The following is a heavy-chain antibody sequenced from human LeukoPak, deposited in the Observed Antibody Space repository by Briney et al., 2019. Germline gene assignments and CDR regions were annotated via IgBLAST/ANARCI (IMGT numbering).Heavy chain of an antibody. J-gene: IGHJ6*03. V-gene: IGHV3-23*01. CDR3: AKVGTTDYFYWFMDV. CDR1: GFTFRNYA. CDR2: INGGGDST. D-gene: IGHD4-17*01. Sequence: QPGGSLRLSCAASGFTFRNYAMSWVRQAPGKGLEWVSGINGGGDSTYYADSVKGRFIISRDSPKNTLYLQMNSLRVEDTAAYYCAKVGTTDYFYWFMDVWGKGTTVTVSS.